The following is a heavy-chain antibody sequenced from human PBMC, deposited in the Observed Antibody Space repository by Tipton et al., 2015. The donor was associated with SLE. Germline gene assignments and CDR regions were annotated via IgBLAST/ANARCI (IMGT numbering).Heavy chain of an antibody. CDR1: GFTFSSYG. J-gene: IGHJ4*02. V-gene: IGHV3-30*18. CDR3: AKPVGLEPTGYFDY. D-gene: IGHD1-1*01. Sequence: SLRLSCAASGFTFSSYGMHWVRQAPGKGLEWVAVISYDGSNKYYADSVKGRFTISRDNSKNTLYLQMNSLRAEDTAVYYCAKPVGLEPTGYFDYWGQGTLVTVSS. CDR2: ISYDGSNK.